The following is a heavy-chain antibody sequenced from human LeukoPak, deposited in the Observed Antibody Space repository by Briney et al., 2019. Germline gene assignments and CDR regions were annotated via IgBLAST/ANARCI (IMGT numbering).Heavy chain of an antibody. D-gene: IGHD2-21*02. CDR3: ARGGFYCGGDCYVDY. J-gene: IGHJ4*02. V-gene: IGHV4-34*01. CDR2: INHSGST. Sequence: SETLSLTCAVYGGSFSPYYWSWIRQPPGKGLEWIGEINHSGSTNYNPSLKSRVTISVDTSKNQFSLKLSSVTAADTAVYYCARGGFYCGGDCYVDYWGQGTLVTVSS. CDR1: GGSFSPYY.